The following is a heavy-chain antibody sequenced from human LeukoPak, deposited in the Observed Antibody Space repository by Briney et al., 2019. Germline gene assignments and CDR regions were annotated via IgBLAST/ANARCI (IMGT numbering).Heavy chain of an antibody. V-gene: IGHV3-7*01. Sequence: GGSLRLSCAASGFTFSSHWMSWVRQAPGKGLEWVANIKKDGSEKYYVDAVKGRFTISRDNAKTSLYLQMNSLRAEDTAVYYCARDNYGSGGGFDYWGQGTLVTVSS. CDR2: IKKDGSEK. CDR3: ARDNYGSGGGFDY. CDR1: GFTFSSHW. D-gene: IGHD3-10*01. J-gene: IGHJ4*02.